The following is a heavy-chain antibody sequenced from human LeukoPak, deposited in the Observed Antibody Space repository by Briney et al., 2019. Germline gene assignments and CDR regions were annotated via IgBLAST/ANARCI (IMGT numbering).Heavy chain of an antibody. V-gene: IGHV1-69*13. Sequence: ASVKVSCKASGGTFSSYAISWVRQAPGQGLEWMGGIIPIFGTANYAQKFQGRVTITADESTSTAYMELSSLRSEDTAVYYCARPPLEFDAFDIWGQGTMVTVSS. CDR2: IIPIFGTA. CDR3: ARPPLEFDAFDI. J-gene: IGHJ3*02. D-gene: IGHD3-10*01. CDR1: GGTFSSYA.